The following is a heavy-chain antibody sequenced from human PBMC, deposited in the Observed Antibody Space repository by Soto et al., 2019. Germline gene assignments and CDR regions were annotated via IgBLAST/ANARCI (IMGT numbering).Heavy chain of an antibody. J-gene: IGHJ4*02. V-gene: IGHV4-31*03. D-gene: IGHD6-13*01. CDR2: IYYSGST. Sequence: SETLSLTCTVSGGSISSGGYYWNWIRQHPGKGLEWIGYIYYSGSTYYNPSLKSRVTISVDTSKNQFSLKLSSVTAADTAVYYCARGKTVAAAGPFDYWGQGTLVTVSS. CDR1: GGSISSGGYY. CDR3: ARGKTVAAAGPFDY.